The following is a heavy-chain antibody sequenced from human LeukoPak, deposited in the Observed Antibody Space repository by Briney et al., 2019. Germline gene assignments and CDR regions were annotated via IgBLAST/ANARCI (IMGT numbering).Heavy chain of an antibody. V-gene: IGHV3-21*01. CDR3: ARDGGGYYYDSSGYYLYDY. J-gene: IGHJ4*02. D-gene: IGHD3-22*01. Sequence: PGGSLRLSCAASGFTFSSYSMNWVRQAPGKGLEWVSSISSNSYIYYADSVKGRFTISRDNAKNSLYLQMNSLRAEDTAVYYCARDGGGYYYDSSGYYLYDYWGQGTLVTVSS. CDR1: GFTFSSYS. CDR2: ISSNSYI.